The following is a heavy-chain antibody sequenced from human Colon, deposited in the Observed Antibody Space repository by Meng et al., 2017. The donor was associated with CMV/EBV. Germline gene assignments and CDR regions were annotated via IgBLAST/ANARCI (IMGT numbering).Heavy chain of an antibody. Sequence: SGDSISCGGYYWSWIRQYPGKGLEWIGYIFNSGATSKNPSLTSRVVMSVDTSKNQFSLKLASVTAADTALYFCARGALGACTGSSCFSWGQGTLVTVSS. CDR2: IFNSGAT. D-gene: IGHD6-19*01. J-gene: IGHJ5*02. V-gene: IGHV4-31*02. CDR3: ARGALGACTGSSCFS. CDR1: GDSISCGGYY.